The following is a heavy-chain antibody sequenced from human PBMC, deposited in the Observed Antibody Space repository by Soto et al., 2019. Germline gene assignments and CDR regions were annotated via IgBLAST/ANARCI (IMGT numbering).Heavy chain of an antibody. J-gene: IGHJ6*02. CDR1: GYSFTSYL. CDR3: ARQGGSGYYTRYCYGMAV. CDR2: IDPSDSCS. D-gene: IGHD3-3*01. V-gene: IGHV5-10-1*01. Sequence: GESLKISCKGSGYSFTSYLISWVRQIPWKGLEWVGRIDPSDSCSNYSPSFQGHVTISADKSISTSYLQWSSLKASDTAMYYCARQGGSGYYTRYCYGMAVWAQGTPVTFSS.